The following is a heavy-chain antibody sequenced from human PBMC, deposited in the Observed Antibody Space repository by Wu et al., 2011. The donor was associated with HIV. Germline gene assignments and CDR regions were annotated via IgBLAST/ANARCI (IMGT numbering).Heavy chain of an antibody. D-gene: IGHD3-22*01. J-gene: IGHJ4*02. Sequence: QVQLVQSGAEVKKPGSSVKVSCKASGGTFSSYTISWVRQAPGQGLEWMGGIIPIFGTAHYTQKFQGRVTITTDESTSTAYMELSSLRSEDTAVYYCARGIPYYYDSSGYSSTPYYFDYWGQGTLVTVSS. CDR1: GGTFSSYT. V-gene: IGHV1-69*01. CDR3: ARGIPYYYDSSGYSSTPYYFDY. CDR2: IIPIFGTA.